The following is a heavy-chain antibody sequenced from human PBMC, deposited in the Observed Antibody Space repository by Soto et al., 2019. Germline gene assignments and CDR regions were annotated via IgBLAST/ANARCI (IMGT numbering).Heavy chain of an antibody. CDR3: ARHNGPLYVGYYYDMDV. Sequence: SVTLSLTCPLLRFSIPSTSYYWVSIRQPPGKGLEWIGSIYYSGYTYYNPSLKSRVTISVDTSKNQFSLKLSSVTAADTAVYYCARHNGPLYVGYYYDMDVWGQGTTVT. CDR2: IYYSGYT. CDR1: RFSIPSTSYY. J-gene: IGHJ6*02. D-gene: IGHD3-16*01. V-gene: IGHV4-39*01.